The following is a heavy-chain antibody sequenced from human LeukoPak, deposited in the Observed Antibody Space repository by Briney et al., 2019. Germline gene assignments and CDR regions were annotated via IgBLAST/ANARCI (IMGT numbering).Heavy chain of an antibody. D-gene: IGHD3-10*01. Sequence: GGSLRLSCAASGFTFSSYAMHWVRQAPGKGLEYVSAISSNGGSTYYANSVKGRFTISRDNSKNTLYLQMGSLRAEDMAVYYCARSYGSGSYLGYYFDYWGQGTLVTVSS. CDR2: ISSNGGST. V-gene: IGHV3-64*01. CDR3: ARSYGSGSYLGYYFDY. J-gene: IGHJ4*02. CDR1: GFTFSSYA.